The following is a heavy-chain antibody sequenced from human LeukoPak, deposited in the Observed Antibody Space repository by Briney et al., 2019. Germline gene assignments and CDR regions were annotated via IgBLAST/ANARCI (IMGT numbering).Heavy chain of an antibody. V-gene: IGHV4-34*01. J-gene: IGHJ4*02. CDR1: GGSFSGYY. CDR2: INHSGST. D-gene: IGHD3-10*01. CDR3: ARGLVRSWGGIITPHFDY. Sequence: PSETLSLTCAVYGGSFSGYYWSWSRQPPGKGREWMGEINHSGSTNYNPSLKSRVTISVDTSKNQFSLKLSSVTGADTAVYYCARGLVRSWGGIITPHFDYWGQGTLVTVSS.